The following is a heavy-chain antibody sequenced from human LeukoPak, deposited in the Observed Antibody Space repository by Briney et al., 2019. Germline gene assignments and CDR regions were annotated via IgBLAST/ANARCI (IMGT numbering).Heavy chain of an antibody. V-gene: IGHV1-69*05. CDR2: IIPIFGTA. CDR1: GGTFSSYA. CDR3: ARAPRYSSGWYCDY. J-gene: IGHJ4*02. D-gene: IGHD6-19*01. Sequence: GASVKVSCKASGGTFSSYAISWVRQAPGQGLEWMGRIIPIFGTANYAQKFQGRVTITTDESTSTAYMELSSLRSEDTPVYYCARAPRYSSGWYCDYWGQGTLVTVSS.